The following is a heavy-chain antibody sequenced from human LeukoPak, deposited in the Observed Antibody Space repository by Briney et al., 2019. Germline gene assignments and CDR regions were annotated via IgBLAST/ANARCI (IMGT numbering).Heavy chain of an antibody. Sequence: GASVKVSCKASGYTFTGYYMHWLRQAPGQGLEWMGWIDPKRGGTNYAQKFQGRVPMSRDTSISTAYMEVSRLRSDDTAVYYCATSIEAEIWYFDYWGQGTLVTVSS. CDR2: IDPKRGGT. CDR3: ATSIEAEIWYFDY. J-gene: IGHJ4*02. CDR1: GYTFTGYY. D-gene: IGHD1-14*01. V-gene: IGHV1-2*02.